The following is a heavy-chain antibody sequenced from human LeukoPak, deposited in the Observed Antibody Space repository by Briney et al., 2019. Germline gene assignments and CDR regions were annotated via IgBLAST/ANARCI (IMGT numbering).Heavy chain of an antibody. D-gene: IGHD6-13*01. CDR3: ARDTAPRAAAGVDY. Sequence: GGSLRLSCAASGFTFSSYWMLWVRQAPGKGLVWVSRINSNGSTTIYADSVKGRFTISRDNAKNTLYLQMNSLRAEDTAVYYCARDTAPRAAAGVDYWGQGTLVTVSS. V-gene: IGHV3-74*01. J-gene: IGHJ4*02. CDR1: GFTFSSYW. CDR2: INSNGSTT.